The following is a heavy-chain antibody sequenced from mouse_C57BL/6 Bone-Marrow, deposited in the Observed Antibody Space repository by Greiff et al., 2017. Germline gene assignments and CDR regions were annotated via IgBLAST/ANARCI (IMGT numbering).Heavy chain of an antibody. Sequence: EVQLVESGGGLVQSGRSLRLSCATSGFTFSDFYMEWVRQAPGKGLEWIAASRNKANDYTTEYSASVKGRFIGSRDTSQSILYLQMNALRAEDTAIYYCARDDYYGSSPLAMDYWGQGTSVTVSS. V-gene: IGHV7-1*01. CDR2: SRNKANDYTT. J-gene: IGHJ4*01. CDR3: ARDDYYGSSPLAMDY. D-gene: IGHD1-1*01. CDR1: GFTFSDFY.